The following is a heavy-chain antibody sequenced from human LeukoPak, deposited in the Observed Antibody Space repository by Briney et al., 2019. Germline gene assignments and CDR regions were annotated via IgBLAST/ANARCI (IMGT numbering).Heavy chain of an antibody. V-gene: IGHV3-21*01. CDR2: ISTSSSYI. CDR1: GFTFSSYS. J-gene: IGHJ4*02. Sequence: PGGSLRLSCAASGFTFSSYSMNWVRQAPGKGLEWVSSISTSSSYIYYADSVKGRFTISRDNAKNSLYLQMNSLRAEDTAVYYCARDRSSGYSGYAFDCWGQGTLVTVSS. D-gene: IGHD5-12*01. CDR3: ARDRSSGYSGYAFDC.